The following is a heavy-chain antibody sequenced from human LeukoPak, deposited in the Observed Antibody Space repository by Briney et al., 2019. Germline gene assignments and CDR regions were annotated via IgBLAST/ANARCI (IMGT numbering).Heavy chain of an antibody. CDR2: IYYSGST. CDR1: GGSISSYY. Sequence: PSETLSLTCTVSGGSISSYYWSWIRQPPGKGLEWIGYIYYSGSTNYNPSLKSRVTISVDTSKNQFSLKLSSVTAADTAVYYCARIKYCSGGSCYSPAYWGQGTLVTVSS. V-gene: IGHV4-59*01. CDR3: ARIKYCSGGSCYSPAY. J-gene: IGHJ4*02. D-gene: IGHD2-15*01.